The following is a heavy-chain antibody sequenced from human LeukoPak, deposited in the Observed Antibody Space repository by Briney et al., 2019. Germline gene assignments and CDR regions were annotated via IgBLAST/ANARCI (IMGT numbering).Heavy chain of an antibody. J-gene: IGHJ4*02. V-gene: IGHV1-2*02. Sequence: ASVKVSCKASGYSFTGYYMHWVRQAPGQRLEWMGWINTNSGGTNYAQKFQGRVTMTRDTSISTAYMELSRLRPDDTAVYYCARDWGYFDSRGYCDYWGQGTLVTVSS. CDR3: ARDWGYFDSRGYCDY. CDR2: INTNSGGT. D-gene: IGHD3-22*01. CDR1: GYSFTGYY.